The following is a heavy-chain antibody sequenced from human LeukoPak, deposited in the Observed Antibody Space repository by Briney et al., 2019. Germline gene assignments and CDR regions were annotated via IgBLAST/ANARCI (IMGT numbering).Heavy chain of an antibody. V-gene: IGHV3-23*01. CDR3: ARYRSVTTGKRFFDY. D-gene: IGHD4-17*01. Sequence: GGSLRLSCAASGFTFSSYAMSWVRQAPGKGLEWVSAISGSGGSTYYADSVKGRLTISRDNSKNTLYLQMNSLRGEDTAVYYCARYRSVTTGKRFFDYWGQGTLVTVSS. CDR2: ISGSGGST. CDR1: GFTFSSYA. J-gene: IGHJ4*02.